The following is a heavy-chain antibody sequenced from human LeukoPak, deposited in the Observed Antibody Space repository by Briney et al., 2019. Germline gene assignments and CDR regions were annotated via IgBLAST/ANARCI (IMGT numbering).Heavy chain of an antibody. CDR2: IFYSGST. CDR1: SGSISTSNYY. J-gene: IGHJ4*02. CDR3: ARSSGSYSIDY. D-gene: IGHD1-26*01. Sequence: SETLSLTCTVSSGSISTSNYYWGWVRQPPGKALEWIGNIFYSGSTYYSPSLKSRVTISVDTSKNQFSLKLSSVTAADTAMYYCARSSGSYSIDYWGQGTLVTVSS. V-gene: IGHV4-39*07.